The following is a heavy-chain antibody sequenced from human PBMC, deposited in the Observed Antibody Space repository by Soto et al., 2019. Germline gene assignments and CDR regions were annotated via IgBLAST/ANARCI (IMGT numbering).Heavy chain of an antibody. Sequence: GASVKVSCKASGYTFTSYAMHWVRQAPGQRLEWMGWINAGNGNTKYSQKFQGRVTITRDTSANTAYMELNSLRAEDTAVYYCARDKRDLRFLEWSYYFDFWGQGTLVTVSS. CDR1: GYTFTSYA. D-gene: IGHD3-3*01. CDR3: ARDKRDLRFLEWSYYFDF. V-gene: IGHV1-3*01. J-gene: IGHJ4*02. CDR2: INAGNGNT.